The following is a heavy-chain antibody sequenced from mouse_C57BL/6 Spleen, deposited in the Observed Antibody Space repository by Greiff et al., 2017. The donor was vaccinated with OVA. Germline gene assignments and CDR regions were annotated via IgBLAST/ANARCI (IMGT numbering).Heavy chain of an antibody. J-gene: IGHJ4*01. CDR3: ARARITTVVAAGAMDY. Sequence: QVQLKQPGAELVRPGSSVKLSCKASGYTFTSYWMHWVKQRPIQGLEWIGNIDPSDSETHYNQKFKDKATLTVDKSSSTAYMQLSSLTSEDSAVYYCARARITTVVAAGAMDYWGQGTSVTVSS. D-gene: IGHD1-1*01. CDR2: IDPSDSET. V-gene: IGHV1-52*01. CDR1: GYTFTSYW.